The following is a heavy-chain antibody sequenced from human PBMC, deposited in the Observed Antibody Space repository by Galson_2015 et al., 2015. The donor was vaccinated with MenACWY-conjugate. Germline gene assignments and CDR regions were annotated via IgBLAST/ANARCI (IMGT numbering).Heavy chain of an antibody. V-gene: IGHV3-21*01. Sequence: SLRLSCAASGLTFSSYSMNWVRQAPGKGLEWVSSIGSSGSSIYYADSVKGRFTISRDNAKNSLYLQMNSLRAEDTAVYYCARERELEQFDYWGQGILVTVSS. D-gene: IGHD1/OR15-1a*01. CDR3: ARERELEQFDY. CDR2: IGSSGSSI. J-gene: IGHJ4*02. CDR1: GLTFSSYS.